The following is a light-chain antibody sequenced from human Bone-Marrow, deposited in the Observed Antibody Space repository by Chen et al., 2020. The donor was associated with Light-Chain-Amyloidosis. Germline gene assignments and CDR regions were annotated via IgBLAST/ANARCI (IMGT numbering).Light chain of an antibody. Sequence: QYALTQPASVTGSPGESITITCTGTSSDVGGYNYVSGYQQHPGNAPKLIIFYVSNRPSGVSHRFSGSKSGNTASLTISGLQADDEADYYCSSYPISSTLVFGGWTKLTVL. CDR2: YVS. CDR3: SSYPISSTLV. CDR1: SSDVGGYNY. V-gene: IGLV2-14*03. J-gene: IGLJ2*01.